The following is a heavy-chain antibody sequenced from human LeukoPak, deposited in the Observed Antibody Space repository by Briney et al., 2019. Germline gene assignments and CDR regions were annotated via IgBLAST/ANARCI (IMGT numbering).Heavy chain of an antibody. CDR2: ISGSGGST. CDR3: AKDLRWLQWRGTNFDY. D-gene: IGHD4-17*01. V-gene: IGHV3-23*01. Sequence: GGSLRLSCAASGFTFSSYAMSWVRQAPGKGLEWVSAISGSGGSTYYADSVKGRFTISRDNSKNTLYLQMNSLRAEDTAVYYCAKDLRWLQWRGTNFDYWGQGTLVTVSS. CDR1: GFTFSSYA. J-gene: IGHJ4*02.